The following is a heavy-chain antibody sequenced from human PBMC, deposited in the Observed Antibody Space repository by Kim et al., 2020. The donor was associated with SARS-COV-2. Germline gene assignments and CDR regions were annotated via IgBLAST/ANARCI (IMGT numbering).Heavy chain of an antibody. Sequence: GGSLRLSCAASGFTFSNYWMHWVRQAPGKGPVWVSRLNEDGSTTNYADSVKGRFTISRDNARNTLYLHMNSLSAEDTALYYCVRDLVSSAALWGQGALVT. V-gene: IGHV3-74*01. CDR3: VRDLVSSAAL. D-gene: IGHD3-22*01. CDR2: LNEDGSTT. CDR1: GFTFSNYW. J-gene: IGHJ4*02.